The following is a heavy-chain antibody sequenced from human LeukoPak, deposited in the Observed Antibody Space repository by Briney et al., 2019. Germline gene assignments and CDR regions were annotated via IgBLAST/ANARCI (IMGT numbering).Heavy chain of an antibody. D-gene: IGHD6-19*01. CDR1: GFTFSSYW. V-gene: IGHV3-7*01. J-gene: IGHJ6*03. Sequence: GGSLRLSCAVSGFTFSSYWMSWVRQAPGKGLEWVAIIKQDESEKYYVDSVKGRFTISRDNAKNSLFLQMNSLRAEDTAMYYCARQEAAVVHNYYYYYMDVWGKGTTVTISS. CDR3: ARQEAAVVHNYYYYYMDV. CDR2: IKQDESEK.